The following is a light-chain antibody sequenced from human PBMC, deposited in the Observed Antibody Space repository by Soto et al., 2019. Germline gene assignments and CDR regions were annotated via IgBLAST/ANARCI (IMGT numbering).Light chain of an antibody. J-gene: IGLJ1*01. CDR2: VGTGGIVG. Sequence: QSVLTQPPSASASLGASVTLTCTLSSGYSNYKVDWYQQRPGKGPRFVMRVGTGGIVGSKGDGIPDRFSVLGSGLNRYLTIKNIQEEDESDYHGGADHCRGSNFVYVFGTGTKLTVL. CDR3: GADHCRGSNFVYV. V-gene: IGLV9-49*01. CDR1: SGYSNYK.